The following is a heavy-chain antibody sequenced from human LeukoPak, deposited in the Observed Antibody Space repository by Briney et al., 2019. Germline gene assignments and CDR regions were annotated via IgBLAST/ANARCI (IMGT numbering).Heavy chain of an antibody. V-gene: IGHV3-30*18. Sequence: GRSLRLSCAASGFTFSSYGMHWVRQAPGKGLEWVAVISYDGSNKYYADSVKGRFTISRDNSKNTLYLQMNSLRAEDTAVYYCAKTRRGASGYYYYYYGMDVWGQGTTVTVSS. CDR3: AKTRRGASGYYYYYYGMDV. D-gene: IGHD3-10*01. CDR2: ISYDGSNK. CDR1: GFTFSSYG. J-gene: IGHJ6*02.